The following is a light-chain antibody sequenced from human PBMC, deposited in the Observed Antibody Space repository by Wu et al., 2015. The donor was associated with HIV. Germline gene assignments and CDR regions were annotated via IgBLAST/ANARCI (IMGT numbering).Light chain of an antibody. CDR2: GAS. CDR1: QGITND. V-gene: IGKV3-15*01. J-gene: IGKJ1*01. Sequence: EIVMTQSPVTLSVSPGERAALSCRSSQGITNDLAWYQHQPGQAPRLLIYGASNRATGIPARFSGGGSGTEFTLTISSIQSEDFAVYYCQQYHKWPTFGQGTKVEIK. CDR3: QQYHKWPT.